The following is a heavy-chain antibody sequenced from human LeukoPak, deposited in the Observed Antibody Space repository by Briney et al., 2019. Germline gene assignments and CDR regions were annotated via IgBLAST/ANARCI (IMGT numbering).Heavy chain of an antibody. CDR1: GYAFTTYD. D-gene: IGHD3-9*01. Sequence: ASVKVSCKASGYAFTTYDINWVRRATGQGLEWVGWMNPNSGNTAYAQNFQGRVTMSRNTSINTLYMERSSLKSDDTATYFCARNILRYFDGPPYFYYYMDVWGKGTTVTISS. CDR3: ARNILRYFDGPPYFYYYMDV. CDR2: MNPNSGNT. J-gene: IGHJ6*03. V-gene: IGHV1-8*01.